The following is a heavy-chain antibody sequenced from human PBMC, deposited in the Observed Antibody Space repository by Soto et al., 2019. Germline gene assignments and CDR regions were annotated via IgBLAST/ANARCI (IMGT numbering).Heavy chain of an antibody. Sequence: GGSLRLSCAASGFTFSSYAMSWVRQAPGKGLEWVSAISGSGGSTYYADSVKGRFTISRDNSKNTLYLQMNSLRAEDTAVYYCAKSYYDFGTEAVYYHYYGMDVWGQGTTVTVSS. CDR2: ISGSGGST. J-gene: IGHJ6*02. CDR3: AKSYYDFGTEAVYYHYYGMDV. CDR1: GFTFSSYA. D-gene: IGHD3-3*01. V-gene: IGHV3-23*01.